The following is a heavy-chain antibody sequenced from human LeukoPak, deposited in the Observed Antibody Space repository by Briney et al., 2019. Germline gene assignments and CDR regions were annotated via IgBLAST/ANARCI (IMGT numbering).Heavy chain of an antibody. CDR1: GGTFSSYA. J-gene: IGHJ4*02. V-gene: IGHV1-69*15. Sequence: GSSVKVSCKASGGTFSSYAISWVRQAPGQGLEWMGRIIPIFGTANYAQKFQGRVTITADESTSTAYMELSSLRAEDTAVYYCARGRSQLRNLRTGTLDYWGQGTLVTVSS. CDR3: ARGRSQLRNLRTGTLDY. CDR2: IIPIFGTA. D-gene: IGHD1-1*01.